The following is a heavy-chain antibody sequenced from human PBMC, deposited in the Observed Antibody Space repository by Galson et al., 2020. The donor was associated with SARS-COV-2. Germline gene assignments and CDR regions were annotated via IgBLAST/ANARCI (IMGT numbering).Heavy chain of an antibody. J-gene: IGHJ5*02. CDR3: ARLDYGDYWGWFDP. Sequence: LSLTCTVSGGSISSYYWSWIRQPPGKGLEWIGYIYYSGSTNYNPSFKSRVTISVDTSKNQFSLKLSSVTAADTAVYYCARLDYGDYWGWFDPWGQGTLVTVSS. D-gene: IGHD4-17*01. V-gene: IGHV4-59*08. CDR2: IYYSGST. CDR1: GGSISSYY.